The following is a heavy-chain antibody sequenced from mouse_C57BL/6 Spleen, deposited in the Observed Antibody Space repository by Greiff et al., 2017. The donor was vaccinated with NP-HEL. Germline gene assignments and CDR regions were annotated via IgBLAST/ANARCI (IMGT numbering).Heavy chain of an antibody. CDR1: GYSITSGYD. CDR2: ISYSGST. V-gene: IGHV3-1*01. Sequence: EVQLQESGPGMVKPSQSLSLTCTVTGYSITSGYDWHWIRHFPGNKLEWMGYISYSGSTNYNPSLKSRISITHDTSKNHFFLKLNSVTTEDTATYYCARAPLQGWFAYWGQGTLVTVSA. J-gene: IGHJ3*01. CDR3: ARAPLQGWFAY.